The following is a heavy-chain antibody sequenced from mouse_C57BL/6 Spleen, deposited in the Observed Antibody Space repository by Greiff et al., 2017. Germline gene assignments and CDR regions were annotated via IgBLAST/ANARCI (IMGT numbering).Heavy chain of an antibody. D-gene: IGHD2-4*01. CDR2: IYPGDGDT. V-gene: IGHV1-82*01. Sequence: QVQLKQSGPELVKPGASVKISCKASGYAFSSSWMNWVKQRPGKGLEWIGRIYPGDGDTNYNGKFKGKATLTADKSSSTAYMQLSSLTSEDSAVYFCATYDYDGYYFDYWGQGTTLTVSS. J-gene: IGHJ2*01. CDR1: GYAFSSSW. CDR3: ATYDYDGYYFDY.